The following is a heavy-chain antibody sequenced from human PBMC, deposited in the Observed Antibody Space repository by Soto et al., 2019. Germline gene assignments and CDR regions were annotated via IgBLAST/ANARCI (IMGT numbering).Heavy chain of an antibody. CDR2: ISGSGGST. V-gene: IGHV3-23*01. CDR1: GFTFSSYA. Sequence: AGGSLRLSCAASGFTFSSYAMSWVRQAPGKGLEWVSAISGSGGSTYYADSVKGRFTISRDNSKNTLYLQMNSLRAEDTALYYCAKSIGDAYYYYGMDVWGQGTTVTVSS. J-gene: IGHJ6*02. CDR3: AKSIGDAYYYYGMDV. D-gene: IGHD3-16*01.